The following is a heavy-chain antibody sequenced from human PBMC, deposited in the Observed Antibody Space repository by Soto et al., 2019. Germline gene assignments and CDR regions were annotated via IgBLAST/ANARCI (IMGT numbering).Heavy chain of an antibody. CDR3: TTVRWYTYYFDY. Sequence: PGGSLRLSCAASGFTFGASALQWVRQASGKGLEWLGRIGSKGETYATAYAASVKGRFTISRDDSKNTAYLQMNSLESEDTAVYYCTTVRWYTYYFDYWGQGNLVTVSS. J-gene: IGHJ4*02. V-gene: IGHV3-73*01. CDR2: IGSKGETYAT. CDR1: GFTFGASA. D-gene: IGHD2-15*01.